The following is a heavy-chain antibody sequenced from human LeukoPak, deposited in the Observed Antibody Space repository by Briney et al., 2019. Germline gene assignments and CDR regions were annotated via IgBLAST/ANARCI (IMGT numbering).Heavy chain of an antibody. D-gene: IGHD4-17*01. V-gene: IGHV3-23*01. Sequence: PGGSLRLSCAASGFTFSSYAMSWVRQAPGKGLEWVSAISGSGGSTYYADSVKGRFTISRDNSKNTLYLQMNRLRAEDTAVYYCAKDHKSDDYGDYPDYWGQGTLVTVSS. CDR3: AKDHKSDDYGDYPDY. CDR2: ISGSGGST. CDR1: GFTFSSYA. J-gene: IGHJ4*02.